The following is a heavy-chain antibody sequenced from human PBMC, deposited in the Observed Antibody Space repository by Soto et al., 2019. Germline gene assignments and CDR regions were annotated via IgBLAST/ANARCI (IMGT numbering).Heavy chain of an antibody. CDR3: AHRQTWTDNYYGSGSYYKSGERSWFDP. V-gene: IGHV2-5*01. CDR1: GFSLSTSGVG. J-gene: IGHJ5*02. D-gene: IGHD3-10*01. CDR2: IYWNDDK. Sequence: SGPTLVNPTQTLTLTCTFSGFSLSTSGVGVGWIRQPPGKALEWLALIYWNDDKRYSPSLKSRLTITKDTSKNQVVLTMTNMEPVDTATYYCAHRQTWTDNYYGSGSYYKSGERSWFDPWGQGTLVTVSS.